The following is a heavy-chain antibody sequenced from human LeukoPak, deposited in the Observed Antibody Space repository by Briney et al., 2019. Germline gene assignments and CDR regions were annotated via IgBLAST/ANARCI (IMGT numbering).Heavy chain of an antibody. V-gene: IGHV4-59*08. D-gene: IGHD6-19*01. CDR2: IYYSGST. CDR3: ASGSDSSGWYSAFDI. J-gene: IGHJ3*02. Sequence: SETLSLTCTVSGGSLSSYYWSWVRQPPGKGLEWIGYIYYSGSTNYNPSLKSRVTISVDTSKNQFSLKLSSVTAADTAVYYCASGSDSSGWYSAFDIWGQGTMVTVSS. CDR1: GGSLSSYY.